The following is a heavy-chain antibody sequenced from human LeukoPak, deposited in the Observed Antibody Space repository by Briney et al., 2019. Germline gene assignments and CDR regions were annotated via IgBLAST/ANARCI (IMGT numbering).Heavy chain of an antibody. CDR1: GGSLTAYA. D-gene: IGHD6-13*01. CDR3: ARGLSAGSSSWAAE. V-gene: IGHV1-69*04. CDR2: IIPVLRTA. Sequence: GASVKVSCKASGGSLTAYAINWVRQAPGQGLEWMARIIPVLRTANSAQRFQGRVTINAERSTSTVYMELRSLTSEDTAVYYCARGLSAGSSSWAAEWGQGTLVTVSS. J-gene: IGHJ1*01.